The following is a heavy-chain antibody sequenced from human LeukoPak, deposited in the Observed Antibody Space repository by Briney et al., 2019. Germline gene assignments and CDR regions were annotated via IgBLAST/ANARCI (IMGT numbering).Heavy chain of an antibody. CDR1: GGSISSGSYY. D-gene: IGHD3-22*01. Sequence: SQTLSLTCTVSGGSISSGSYYWSWIRQPAGKGLEWTGRIYTSGSTNYNPSLKSRVTISVDTSKNQFSLKLSSVTAADTAVYYWARAFFDDSSGYYSNWFDPWGQGTLVTVSS. CDR3: ARAFFDDSSGYYSNWFDP. V-gene: IGHV4-61*02. J-gene: IGHJ5*02. CDR2: IYTSGST.